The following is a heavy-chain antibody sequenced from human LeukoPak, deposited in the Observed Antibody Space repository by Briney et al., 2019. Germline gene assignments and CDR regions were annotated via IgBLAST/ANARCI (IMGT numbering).Heavy chain of an antibody. V-gene: IGHV3-49*04. Sequence: GGSLRLSCTASGFTFGDYAMSWVRQAPGKGLEWVGFIRSKAYGGTTEYGASVKGRFTISRDDSKSIAYLQMNSLKTEDTAVYYCTRIVVVPAAPYYYYYMDVWGKGTTVTVSS. CDR2: IRSKAYGGTT. CDR3: TRIVVVPAAPYYYYYMDV. D-gene: IGHD2-2*01. J-gene: IGHJ6*03. CDR1: GFTFGDYA.